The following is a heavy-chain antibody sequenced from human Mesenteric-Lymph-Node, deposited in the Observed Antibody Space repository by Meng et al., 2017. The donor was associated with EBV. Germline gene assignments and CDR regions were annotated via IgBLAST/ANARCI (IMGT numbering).Heavy chain of an antibody. J-gene: IGHJ4*02. V-gene: IGHV4-61*01. CDR1: GGSVNSDQYY. Sequence: QVRPQGSGPRLVKPSEPLSLTCTVSGGSVNSDQYYWSWIRQPPGKGLEWIGYVYNSENTNYNPSLKSRVTISVESSKNQFSLNLTSVTAADTAVYYCASVPTDYSHSRGEFDYWGQGTLVTVSS. CDR2: VYNSENT. CDR3: ASVPTDYSHSRGEFDY. D-gene: IGHD3-22*01.